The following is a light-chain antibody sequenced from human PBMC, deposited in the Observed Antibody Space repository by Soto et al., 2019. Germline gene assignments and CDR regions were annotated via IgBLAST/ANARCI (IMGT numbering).Light chain of an antibody. V-gene: IGKV3-20*01. J-gene: IGKJ3*01. CDR1: PSLSINS. CDR3: QQYDGSPLT. CDR2: GAS. Sequence: EIVLTQSPGTLSLSPGERATLSCSASPSLSINSLAWYQQKPGQSPRLLVYGASTRDTGIPDRFRGSGSGTDFALTISSLEPEDFAMYYCQQYDGSPLTFGPGTKVDIK.